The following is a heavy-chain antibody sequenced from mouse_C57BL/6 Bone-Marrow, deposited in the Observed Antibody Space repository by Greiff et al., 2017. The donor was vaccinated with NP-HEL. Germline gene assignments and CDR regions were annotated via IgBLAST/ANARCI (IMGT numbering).Heavy chain of an antibody. V-gene: IGHV1-55*01. J-gene: IGHJ4*01. CDR2: IYPGSGST. Sequence: QVQLQQPGAELVKPGASVKMSCKASGYTFTSYWITWVKQRPGQGLEWIGDIYPGSGSTNYNEKFKSKATLTVDKSSSTASLQLSSLTSVDSAVYYCARRGQLRLRDYSMDYWGQGTSVTVSS. CDR3: ARRGQLRLRDYSMDY. CDR1: GYTFTSYW. D-gene: IGHD3-2*02.